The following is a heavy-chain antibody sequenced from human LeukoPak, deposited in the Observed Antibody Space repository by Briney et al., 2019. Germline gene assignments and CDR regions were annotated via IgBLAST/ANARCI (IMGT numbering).Heavy chain of an antibody. CDR1: GFSFSSYS. CDR3: ARDRGSYGAAYFFDY. Sequence: GGSLRLSCAASGFSFSSYSMNWVRQAPGKGLEWVSSISSSSSYTYYADSVKGRFTISRDNAKNSMYLQMNSLRAEDTGVYYCARDRGSYGAAYFFDYWGQGILVTVSS. CDR2: ISSSSSYT. J-gene: IGHJ4*02. D-gene: IGHD4/OR15-4a*01. V-gene: IGHV3-21*06.